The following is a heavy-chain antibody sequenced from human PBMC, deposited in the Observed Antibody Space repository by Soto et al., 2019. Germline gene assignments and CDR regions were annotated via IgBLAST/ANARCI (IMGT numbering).Heavy chain of an antibody. CDR1: GYTLTELS. J-gene: IGHJ4*02. V-gene: IGHV1-24*01. D-gene: IGHD1-26*01. CDR3: ATPGQWELPAFDY. Sequence: QVQLVQSGAEVKKPGASVKVSCKVSGYTLTELSMHWVRQAPGKGLEWMGGFDPEDGETIYAQKFQGRVTMTKDTSTDTAYMELSSLRSEDKAVYYCATPGQWELPAFDYWGQGTLVTVSS. CDR2: FDPEDGET.